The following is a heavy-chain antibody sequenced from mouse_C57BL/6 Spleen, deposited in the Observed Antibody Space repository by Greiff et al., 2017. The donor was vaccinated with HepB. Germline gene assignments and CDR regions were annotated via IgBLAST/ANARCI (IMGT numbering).Heavy chain of an antibody. J-gene: IGHJ3*01. CDR1: GYTFTDYY. D-gene: IGHD2-4*01. CDR3: ARGENYDYDGDWFAY. V-gene: IGHV1-26*01. CDR2: INPNNGGT. Sequence: VQLQQSGPELVKPGASVKISCKASGYTFTDYYMNWVKQSHGKSLEWIGDINPNNGGTSYNQKFKGKATLTVDKSSSTAYMELRSLTSDDSAVYYCARGENYDYDGDWFAYWGQGTLVTVSA.